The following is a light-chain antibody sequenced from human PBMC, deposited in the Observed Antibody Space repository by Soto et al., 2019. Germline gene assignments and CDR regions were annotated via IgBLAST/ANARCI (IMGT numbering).Light chain of an antibody. V-gene: IGKV3-15*01. J-gene: IGKJ1*01. CDR3: QLYNNWPRR. CDR2: GAS. CDR1: QSVSSN. Sequence: EIVMTQSPATLSVSPGERATLSRRASQSVSSNLGWYQQKPGQAPRLRIYGASSRATGMPARFSGSGSGTEFTLTISSLQSEDFAVYYCQLYNNWPRRFGEGTK.